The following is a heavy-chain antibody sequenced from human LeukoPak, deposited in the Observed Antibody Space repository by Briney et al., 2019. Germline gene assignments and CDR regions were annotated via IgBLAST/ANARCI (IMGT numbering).Heavy chain of an antibody. Sequence: SETLSLTCTVSGGSISSHYWSWIRQPPGKGLEWIGYIYYSGSTNYNPSLKSRITISVDTSKNQFSLKLSSVTAADTAVYYCARNLAGCDPWGQGTLVTVSS. J-gene: IGHJ5*02. CDR1: GGSISSHY. CDR3: ARNLAGCDP. CDR2: IYYSGST. V-gene: IGHV4-59*11.